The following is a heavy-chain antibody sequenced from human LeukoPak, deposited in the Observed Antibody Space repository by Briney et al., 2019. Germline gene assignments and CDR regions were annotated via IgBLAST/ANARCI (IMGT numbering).Heavy chain of an antibody. CDR3: ARDYYGSGYYYYYGMDV. V-gene: IGHV1-18*01. CDR1: GYTFTSYG. CDR2: ISAYNGNT. D-gene: IGHD3-10*01. J-gene: IGHJ6*02. Sequence: ASVKVSCKASGYTFTSYGISWVRQAPGQGVEGMGWISAYNGNTNYAQKLQGRVTMTTDTSTSTAYMELRSLRSDDTAVYYCARDYYGSGYYYYYGMDVWGQGTTVTVSS.